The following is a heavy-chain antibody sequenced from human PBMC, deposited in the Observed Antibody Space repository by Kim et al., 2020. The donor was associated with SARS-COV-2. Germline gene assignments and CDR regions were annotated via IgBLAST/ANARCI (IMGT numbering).Heavy chain of an antibody. D-gene: IGHD3-22*01. J-gene: IGHJ3*02. V-gene: IGHV3-53*01. CDR3: ARGYDSGDAFDI. Sequence: YNADSVKGRFTISRDNSKNTLYLQMNSLRAEDTAVYYCARGYDSGDAFDIWGQGTMVTVSS.